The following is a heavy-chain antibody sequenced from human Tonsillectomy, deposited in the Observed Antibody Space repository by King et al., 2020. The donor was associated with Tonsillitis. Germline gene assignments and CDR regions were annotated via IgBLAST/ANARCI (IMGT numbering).Heavy chain of an antibody. J-gene: IGHJ4*02. CDR2: ISYDGSNK. V-gene: IGHV3-30*18. Sequence: VQLVESGGGVVQPGRSLRLSCAASGFTFSSYGMHWVRQAPGKGLEWVAVISYDGSNKYYADSVKGRFTIYRDNSKNTLYLQMNSLRAEDTAVYYCANERGSRGNDRFTIAYWGQGTLVTVSS. D-gene: IGHD1-1*01. CDR1: GFTFSSYG. CDR3: ANERGSRGNDRFTIAY.